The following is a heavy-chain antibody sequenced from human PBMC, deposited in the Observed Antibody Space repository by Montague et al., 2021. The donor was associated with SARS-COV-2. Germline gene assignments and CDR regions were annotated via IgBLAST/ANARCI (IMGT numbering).Heavy chain of an antibody. CDR2: IFYTWFV. D-gene: IGHD3-10*01. J-gene: IGHJ5*02. V-gene: IGHV4-39*01. CDR3: ARQNYRSGTQNGLGGNWFDP. Sequence: SETLSLTCAVSGDSVSSGNYFLAWIRRPPGKGLAWIGSIFYTWFVEYNASLRSRGTISVDTPNNHFSLRLDSVTAADTAVYFCARQNYRSGTQNGLGGNWFDPWGPGTLVTVSS. CDR1: GDSVSSGNYF.